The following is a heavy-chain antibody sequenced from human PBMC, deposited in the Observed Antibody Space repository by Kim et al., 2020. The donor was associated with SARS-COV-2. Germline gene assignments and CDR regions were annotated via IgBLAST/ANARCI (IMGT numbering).Heavy chain of an antibody. CDR1: GFTFRSYG. CDR3: ARPTARTAFDL. J-gene: IGHJ3*01. CDR2: ISYDGSNK. Sequence: GGSLRLSCAASGFTFRSYGMHWVRQTPGKGLEWVAVISYDGSNKYYADSVKGRFTISRDNSRNTLSLQMNSLRVEDTAVYYCARPTARTAFDLWGQGTM. D-gene: IGHD4-17*01. V-gene: IGHV3-30*03.